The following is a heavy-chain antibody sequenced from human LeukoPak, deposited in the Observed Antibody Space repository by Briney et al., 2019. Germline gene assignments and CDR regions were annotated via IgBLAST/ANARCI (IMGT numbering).Heavy chain of an antibody. V-gene: IGHV3-30*18. CDR1: GFTFSSYG. D-gene: IGHD2-2*01. Sequence: SGGSLRLSCAASGFTFSSYGMHWVRRAPGKGLEWVAVISYDGSNKYYADSVKGRFTISRDNSKNTLYLQMNSLRAEDTAVYYCANSPYCSSTSCYGNDYFDYWGQGTLVTVSS. CDR2: ISYDGSNK. CDR3: ANSPYCSSTSCYGNDYFDY. J-gene: IGHJ4*02.